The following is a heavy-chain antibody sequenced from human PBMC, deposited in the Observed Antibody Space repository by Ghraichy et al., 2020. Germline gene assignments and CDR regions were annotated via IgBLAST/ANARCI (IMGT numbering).Heavy chain of an antibody. CDR2: IKQDGSEK. V-gene: IGHV3-7*03. Sequence: GGSLRLSCAASGFTFSSYWMSWVRQAPGKGLEWVANIKQDGSEKYYVDSVKGRFTISRDNAKNSLYLQMNSLRAEDTAVYYCARKPWGASHEGVYYFDYWGQGTLVTVSS. J-gene: IGHJ4*02. D-gene: IGHD1-26*01. CDR1: GFTFSSYW. CDR3: ARKPWGASHEGVYYFDY.